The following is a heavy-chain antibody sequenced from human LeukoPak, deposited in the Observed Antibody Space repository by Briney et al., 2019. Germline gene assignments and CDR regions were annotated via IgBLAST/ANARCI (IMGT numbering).Heavy chain of an antibody. V-gene: IGHV4-59*01. CDR2: IYYTGST. D-gene: IGHD3-10*01. Sequence: SETLSLTCSVSSGFISSYYWTWIRQSPGKGLEWIGYIYYTGSTSYNPSLQSRVTISVDTSKNQFSLRLNSVTAADTAVYYCARLHHDYGSGTYGGAYNYYMDVWGKGTTVTVSS. J-gene: IGHJ6*03. CDR1: SGFISSYY. CDR3: ARLHHDYGSGTYGGAYNYYMDV.